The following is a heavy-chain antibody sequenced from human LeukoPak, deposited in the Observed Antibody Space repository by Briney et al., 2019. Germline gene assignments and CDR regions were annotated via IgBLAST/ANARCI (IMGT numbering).Heavy chain of an antibody. D-gene: IGHD3-16*01. CDR2: ISVGHST. J-gene: IGHJ5*02. CDR1: GFTFSNYA. CDR3: AKGTQFGSTHWFDP. V-gene: IGHV3-23*01. Sequence: SGGSLRLSCVASGFTFSNYAMNWVRQAPGKGLDWVSTISVGHSTIYADSVKGRFTISRDNSRNTLYLQMNSLRAEDTAVYYCAKGTQFGSTHWFDPWGQGTLVTVSS.